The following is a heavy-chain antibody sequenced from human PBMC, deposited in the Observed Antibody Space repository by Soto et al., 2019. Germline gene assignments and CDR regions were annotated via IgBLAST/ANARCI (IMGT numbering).Heavy chain of an antibody. J-gene: IGHJ4*02. D-gene: IGHD1-20*01. CDR2: VSGSSRTI. V-gene: IGHV3-11*01. CDR1: GFTFTDYY. CDR3: ARHRGAQTVSITGVDY. Sequence: QVQLVDSGGGLGKPGGSLRLSCAASGFTFTDYYMSWIRQVPGRGLEWVTYVSGSSRTIYYAGSVKGRFTITRDNAKNSPHLQMYSLSSQDPAVYYFARHRGAQTVSITGVDYWGQGPLVSVSS.